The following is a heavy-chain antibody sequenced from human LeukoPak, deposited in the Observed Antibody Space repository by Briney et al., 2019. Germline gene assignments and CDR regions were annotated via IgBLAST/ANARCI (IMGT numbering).Heavy chain of an antibody. CDR3: AREGGPYYYDSSGYYGVKYLGY. D-gene: IGHD3-22*01. J-gene: IGHJ4*02. Sequence: ASVKVSCKASGGTFSSYAVSWVRQAPGQGLEWMGIINPSGGSTSYAQKFQGRVTMTRDTSTSTVYMELSSLRSEDTAVYYCAREGGPYYYDSSGYYGVKYLGYWGQGTLVTVSS. CDR1: GGTFSSYA. V-gene: IGHV1-46*01. CDR2: INPSGGST.